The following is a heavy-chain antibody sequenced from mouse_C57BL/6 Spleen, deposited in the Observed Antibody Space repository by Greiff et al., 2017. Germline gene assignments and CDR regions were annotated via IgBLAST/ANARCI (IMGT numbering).Heavy chain of an antibody. CDR2: ISSGSSTI. J-gene: IGHJ3*01. CDR3: ARQARNYAWFAY. CDR1: GFTFSDYG. V-gene: IGHV5-17*01. D-gene: IGHD1-1*01. Sequence: DVMLVESGGGLVKPGGSLKLSCAASGFTFSDYGMHWVRQAPEKGLEWVAYISSGSSTIYYADTVKGRFTISRDNAKNTLFLQMTSLRSEDTAMYYCARQARNYAWFAYWGQGTLVTVSA.